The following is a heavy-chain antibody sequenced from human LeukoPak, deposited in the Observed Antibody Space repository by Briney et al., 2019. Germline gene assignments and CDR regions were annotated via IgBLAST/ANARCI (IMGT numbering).Heavy chain of an antibody. CDR1: GFTFSSFW. CDR2: IKQDGSEK. V-gene: IGHV3-7*01. CDR3: ARETTLRFLEWFLNAFDI. Sequence: GGSLRLSCAASGFTFSSFWNSWVRQAPGKRLEWVANIKQDGSEKYYVDYVKGRLTICRDNAKDSLYLQMNSLRAGDTAVYYCARETTLRFLEWFLNAFDIWGQGTMVTVSS. J-gene: IGHJ3*02. D-gene: IGHD3-3*01.